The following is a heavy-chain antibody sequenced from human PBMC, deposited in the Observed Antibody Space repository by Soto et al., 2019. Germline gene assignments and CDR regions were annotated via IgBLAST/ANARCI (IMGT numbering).Heavy chain of an antibody. V-gene: IGHV4-34*01. J-gene: IGHJ4*02. Sequence: SETLSLTCAVYGGSFSGYYWTWIRQPPGKGLEWIGEINHSVSSNYNPSLKSRVTISVDTSKNQFSLKLTSVTAADTAVYYCASGISLKVVVQRDAIDNFFCECWGQGTLVIVSS. D-gene: IGHD3-22*01. CDR3: ASGISLKVVVQRDAIDNFFCEC. CDR2: INHSVSS. CDR1: GGSFSGYY.